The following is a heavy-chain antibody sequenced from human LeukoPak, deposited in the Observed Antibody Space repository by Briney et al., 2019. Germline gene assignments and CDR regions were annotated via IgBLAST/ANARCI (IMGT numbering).Heavy chain of an antibody. CDR1: GYTFTSYY. Sequence: ASVKVSCKPSGYTFTSYYMHWVRQAPGQGLEWMGWINPNSGGTNYAQKFQGRVTMTRDTSISTAYMELSRLRSDDTAVYYCARDRRNTAMGDYWGQGTLVTVSS. V-gene: IGHV1-2*02. CDR2: INPNSGGT. J-gene: IGHJ4*02. CDR3: ARDRRNTAMGDY. D-gene: IGHD5-18*01.